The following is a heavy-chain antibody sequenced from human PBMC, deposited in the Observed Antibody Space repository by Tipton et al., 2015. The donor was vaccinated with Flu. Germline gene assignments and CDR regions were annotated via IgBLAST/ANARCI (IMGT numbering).Heavy chain of an antibody. CDR2: VYYSGST. V-gene: IGHV4-59*01. CDR1: GDSSTTYY. J-gene: IGHJ3*01. CDR3: ARVAYFYDTSGYRFDAFNV. Sequence: TLSLTCTVSGDSSTTYYWSWIRRPPGKGLEWIGFVYYSGSTSYNPSLKSRVTISLDTSKNHFSLKLKSVTAADTALYYCARVAYFYDTSGYRFDAFNVWGQGTMVTVSS. D-gene: IGHD3-22*01.